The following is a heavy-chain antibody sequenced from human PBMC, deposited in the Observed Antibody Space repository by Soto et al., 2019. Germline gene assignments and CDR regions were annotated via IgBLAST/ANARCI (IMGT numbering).Heavy chain of an antibody. D-gene: IGHD6-13*01. CDR3: ARPIAAAGFYFDY. CDR2: IYYSGST. Sequence: QLQLQESGPGLVKPSETLSLTCTVSGGSISSSSYYWGWIRQPPGKGLEWIGSIYYSGSTSYNPSLKSRVTISVDTSKNQFSLKLSSVTAADTAVYYCARPIAAAGFYFDYWGQGTLVTVSS. J-gene: IGHJ4*02. V-gene: IGHV4-39*01. CDR1: GGSISSSSYY.